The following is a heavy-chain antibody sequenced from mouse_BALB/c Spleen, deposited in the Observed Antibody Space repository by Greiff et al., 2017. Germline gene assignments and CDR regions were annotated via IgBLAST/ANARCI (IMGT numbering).Heavy chain of an antibody. D-gene: IGHD4-1*01. V-gene: IGHV5-17*02. CDR2: ISSCSSTI. CDR1: GFTFSSFG. CDR3: ARLGRGGYFDD. Sequence: EVKLMESGGGLVQPGGSRKLSCAASGFTFSSFGMHWVRQAPEKGLEWVAYISSCSSTIYYADTVKGRFTISRDNPKNTLFLQMTSLRSEDTAMYDCARLGRGGYFDDWGQGTTLTVAA. J-gene: IGHJ2*01.